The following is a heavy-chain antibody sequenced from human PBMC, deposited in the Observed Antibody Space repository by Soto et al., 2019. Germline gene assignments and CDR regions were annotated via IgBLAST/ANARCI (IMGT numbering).Heavy chain of an antibody. D-gene: IGHD5-12*01. CDR3: ARGDGYIFAY. CDR2: MNPNTGDT. J-gene: IGHJ4*02. V-gene: IGHV1-8*01. CDR1: GYTFISYD. Sequence: QVQLVQSGAEVKKHGASVKVSCKASGYTFISYDINWVRQATGQGLEWMGWMNPNTGDTGYAQKFQGRVTMTRNTAINTAHLELSRLRSDDTAVYFFARGDGYIFAYWGQGTLVTVSS.